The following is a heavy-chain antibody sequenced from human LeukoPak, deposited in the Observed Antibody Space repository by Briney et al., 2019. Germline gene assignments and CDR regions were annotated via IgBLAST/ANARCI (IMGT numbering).Heavy chain of an antibody. CDR2: ISAYNGST. V-gene: IGHV1-18*01. D-gene: IGHD3-16*01. CDR1: GYTFTSYD. CDR3: ARTSSYLGDDY. J-gene: IGHJ4*02. Sequence: ASVKVSCKASGYTFTSYDITWVRQAPGQGLEWMARISAYNGSTNYAQQVQGRVTMTTDTSTATVYMELRSLRSDDTAVYYCARTSSYLGDDYWGQGTLVTVSS.